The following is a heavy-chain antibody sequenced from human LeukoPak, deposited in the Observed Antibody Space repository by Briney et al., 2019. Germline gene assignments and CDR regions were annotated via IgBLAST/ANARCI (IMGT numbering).Heavy chain of an antibody. Sequence: PGGSLRLSCAASGFTFSDYYMSWIRQAPGKGLEWVSYISSSGSTIYYADPVKGRFTISRDNAKNSLYLQMNSLRAEDTAVYYCARTSSPPDYYYYMDVWGKGTMVTVSS. D-gene: IGHD2/OR15-2a*01. CDR2: ISSSGSTI. CDR3: ARTSSPPDYYYYMDV. V-gene: IGHV3-11*04. J-gene: IGHJ6*03. CDR1: GFTFSDYY.